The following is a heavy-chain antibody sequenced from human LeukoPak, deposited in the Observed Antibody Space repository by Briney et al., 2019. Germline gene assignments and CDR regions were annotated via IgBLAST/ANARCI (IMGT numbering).Heavy chain of an antibody. D-gene: IGHD2-2*02. V-gene: IGHV4-30-2*03. CDR3: ARRAIVVVPAAINWFDP. CDR2: IYHSGST. Sequence: SETLSLTCTVSGGSISSGGYYWSWIRQPPGKGLEWIGYIYHSGSTYYNPSLKSRVTISVDTSKNQFSLKLSSVTAADTAVYYCARRAIVVVPAAINWFDPWGQGTLVTVSS. CDR1: GGSISSGGYY. J-gene: IGHJ5*02.